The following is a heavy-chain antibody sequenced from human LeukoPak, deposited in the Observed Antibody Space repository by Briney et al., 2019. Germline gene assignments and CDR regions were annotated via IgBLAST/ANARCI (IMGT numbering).Heavy chain of an antibody. Sequence: GASVKVSCKASGYTFTSYDMHWVRQAPGQRLEWMGWINADNGNTKYSQRFQGRVTITRATSASTAYMELSSLRSEDTAVYYCARLQNSGDYGDSYFDYWGQGALVTVSS. V-gene: IGHV1-3*01. J-gene: IGHJ4*02. CDR2: INADNGNT. CDR3: ARLQNSGDYGDSYFDY. CDR1: GYTFTSYD. D-gene: IGHD4-17*01.